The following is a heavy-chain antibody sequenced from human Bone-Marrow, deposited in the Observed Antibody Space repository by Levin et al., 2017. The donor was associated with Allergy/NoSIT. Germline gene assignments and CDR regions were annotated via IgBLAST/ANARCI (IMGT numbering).Heavy chain of an antibody. D-gene: IGHD4-17*01. J-gene: IGHJ2*01. CDR1: GFTFSSYA. CDR2: ISGSGGST. CDR3: AKGDARWYTVTTRGWYFDL. V-gene: IGHV3-23*01. Sequence: PGGSLRLSCAASGFTFSSYAMSWVRQAPGKGLEWVSAISGSGGSTYYADSVKGRFTISRDNSKNTLYLQMNSLRAEDTAVYYCAKGDARWYTVTTRGWYFDLWGRGTLVTVSS.